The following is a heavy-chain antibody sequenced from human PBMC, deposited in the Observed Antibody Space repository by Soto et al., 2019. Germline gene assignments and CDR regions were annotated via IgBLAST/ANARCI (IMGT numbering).Heavy chain of an antibody. J-gene: IGHJ6*02. CDR2: ISGSAAST. CDR1: GFSFSSFA. V-gene: IGHV3-23*01. Sequence: EVQLLESGGGFIHPGGSLRLSGAASGFSFSSFAMNWVRQAPGKGLEWVSIISGSAASTFYADSVKGRFTISRDNSKSTLYLQINSLRAEDTAVYYCAKTRGAMIYAISVYGMDVWGQGTTVTVSS. D-gene: IGHD2-8*01. CDR3: AKTRGAMIYAISVYGMDV.